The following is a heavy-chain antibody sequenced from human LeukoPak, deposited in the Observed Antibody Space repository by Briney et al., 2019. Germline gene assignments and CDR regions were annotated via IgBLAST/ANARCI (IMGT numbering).Heavy chain of an antibody. V-gene: IGHV3-15*04. J-gene: IGHJ6*02. D-gene: IGHD1-7*01. Sequence: GGSLRLSCAASGFTFYYAWMSWVRQVPGKGLEWVGQTVSEIDGGTTDYATPVKGRFTISRDDSKSTLYLQMNSLKIEDTAVYYCTTDEDWNYARKDVWGQGATVIVPS. CDR3: TTDEDWNYARKDV. CDR1: GFTFYYAW. CDR2: TVSEIDGGTT.